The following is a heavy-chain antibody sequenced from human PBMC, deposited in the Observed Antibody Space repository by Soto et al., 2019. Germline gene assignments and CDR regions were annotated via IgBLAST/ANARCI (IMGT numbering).Heavy chain of an antibody. Sequence: TSETLSLTSAVSGGSISSGGYSWSRIRQPPGKGLEWIGYIYHSGSTNYNPSLKSRVTISVDTSKNQFSLQLSSVTAADTAVYYCARGSRITMVRGAGNYYYGMDVWGQGTTVTVSS. D-gene: IGHD3-10*01. J-gene: IGHJ6*02. CDR2: IYHSGST. V-gene: IGHV4-30-2*01. CDR3: ARGSRITMVRGAGNYYYGMDV. CDR1: GGSISSGGYS.